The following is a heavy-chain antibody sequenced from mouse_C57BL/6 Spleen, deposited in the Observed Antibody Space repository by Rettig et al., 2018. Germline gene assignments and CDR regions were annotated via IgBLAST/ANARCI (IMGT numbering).Heavy chain of an antibody. CDR3: ARGAY. Sequence: KGLEWIGQIYPGDGDTNYNGKFKGKATLTADKSSSTAFMQLSSLTSEDSAVYFCARGAYWGQGTLVTVSA. CDR2: IYPGDGDT. J-gene: IGHJ3*01. V-gene: IGHV1-80*01.